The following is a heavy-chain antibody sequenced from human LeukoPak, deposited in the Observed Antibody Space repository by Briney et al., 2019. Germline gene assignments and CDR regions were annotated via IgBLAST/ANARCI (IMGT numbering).Heavy chain of an antibody. D-gene: IGHD1-26*01. CDR3: ARAYGELLRYNWFDP. V-gene: IGHV1-18*01. CDR1: GYTFTSYG. CDR2: ISAYNGNT. Sequence: ASVKVSCKASGYTFTSYGISWVRQAPGQGLEWMGWISAYNGNTNYAQKLQGRVTMTTDTSTSTAYMELRSLRSDDTAVYYCARAYGELLRYNWFDPWGQGTLVTVSS. J-gene: IGHJ5*02.